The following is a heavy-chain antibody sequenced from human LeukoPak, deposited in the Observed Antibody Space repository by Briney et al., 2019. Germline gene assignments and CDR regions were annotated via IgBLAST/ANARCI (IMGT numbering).Heavy chain of an antibody. J-gene: IGHJ4*02. D-gene: IGHD6-19*01. V-gene: IGHV3-23*01. Sequence: GGSLRLSCAASGFTFNNYAMSWVRQAPGKGLEWVSAISGSGDRIYYADSVKGRFTISRDNSKNTLYLQMNSLRAEDTAVYYCAKSNSGWYSSFDYWGQGTLVTVSS. CDR1: GFTFNNYA. CDR2: ISGSGDRI. CDR3: AKSNSGWYSSFDY.